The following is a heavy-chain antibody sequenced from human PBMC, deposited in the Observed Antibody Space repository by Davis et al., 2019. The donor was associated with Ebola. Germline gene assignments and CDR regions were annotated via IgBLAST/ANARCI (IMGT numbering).Heavy chain of an antibody. CDR1: GYTFTDHY. D-gene: IGHD3-22*01. CDR3: ASSRAYYYDTSGPDAFDI. V-gene: IGHV1-2*02. Sequence: ASVKVSCKASGYTFTDHYMHWVRQAPGQGLEWMGWINPNSGGTNYAQKFQGRVSMTRDTSISTAYMELSRLRSDDTAVYSCASSRAYYYDTSGPDAFDIWGQGTMVTVSS. CDR2: INPNSGGT. J-gene: IGHJ3*02.